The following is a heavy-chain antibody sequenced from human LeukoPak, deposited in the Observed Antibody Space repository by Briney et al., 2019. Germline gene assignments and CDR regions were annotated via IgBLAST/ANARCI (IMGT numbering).Heavy chain of an antibody. V-gene: IGHV3-23*01. J-gene: IGHJ4*02. CDR3: AKDQELLVVPAAINY. CDR2: ISGSGGST. CDR1: GFTFSSYA. D-gene: IGHD2-2*02. Sequence: GGSLRLSCAASGFTFSSYAMSWVRQAPGKGLEWVSAISGSGGSTHYADSVKGRFTISRDNSRNTLFLQMNSLRAEDTAVYYCAKDQELLVVPAAINYWGQGTLVTVSS.